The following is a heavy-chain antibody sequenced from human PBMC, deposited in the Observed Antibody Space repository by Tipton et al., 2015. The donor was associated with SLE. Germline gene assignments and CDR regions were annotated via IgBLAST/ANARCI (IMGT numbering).Heavy chain of an antibody. D-gene: IGHD3-3*01. CDR3: ARGSSDYEFWSISGHYAMDV. CDR2: IYPGDSDT. V-gene: IGHV5-51*03. J-gene: IGHJ6*02. CDR1: GYSFSTYW. Sequence: VQLVQSGPAVKKPGESLIIACKASGYSFSTYWIAWVRQTPGKGLEWMGRIYPGDSDTRYSPSFRGQVTISAAESVNTAYLQWSSLKASDTAMYYCARGSSDYEFWSISGHYAMDVWGQGTTVTVSS.